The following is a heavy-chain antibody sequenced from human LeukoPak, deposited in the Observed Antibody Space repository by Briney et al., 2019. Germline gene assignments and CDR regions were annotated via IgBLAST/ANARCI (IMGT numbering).Heavy chain of an antibody. Sequence: PSETLSLTCTVSGGSISSGGYYWSRIRQHPGKGLEWIGYIYYSGSTYYNPSLKSRVTISVDTSKNQFSLKLSSVTAADTAVYYCARGHYDILTGYYSPPDYWGQGTLVTVSS. V-gene: IGHV4-31*03. J-gene: IGHJ4*02. CDR3: ARGHYDILTGYYSPPDY. CDR1: GGSISSGGYY. CDR2: IYYSGST. D-gene: IGHD3-9*01.